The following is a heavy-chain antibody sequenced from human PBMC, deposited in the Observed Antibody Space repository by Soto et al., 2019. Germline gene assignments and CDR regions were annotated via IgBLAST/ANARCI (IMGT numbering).Heavy chain of an antibody. CDR3: ARGGYMYADY. D-gene: IGHD2-8*01. J-gene: IGHJ4*02. CDR2: ISNNAGSTI. CDR1: GFTFSDYY. Sequence: GSLRLSCTASGFTFSDYYMSWLRQTPGKGLEWVSHISNNAGSTIYYADSMKGRITISRDNAKKSLYLQMDSLRAEDTAVYYCARGGYMYADYWGQGTLVTVSS. V-gene: IGHV3-11*01.